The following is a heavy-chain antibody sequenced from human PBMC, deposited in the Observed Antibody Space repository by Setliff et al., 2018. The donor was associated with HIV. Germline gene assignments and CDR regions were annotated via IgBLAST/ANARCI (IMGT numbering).Heavy chain of an antibody. CDR3: ARIGRTPYYYYYMGV. CDR1: GFTFSSSG. Sequence: ASVKVSCKASGFTFSSSGISWVRQAPGQGLEWMGWVNPKNGDTSYAQKLQGRVTMTRDTSINTVYMELSSLRSEDTAVYYCARIGRTPYYYYYMGVWGKGTTVTVSS. CDR2: VNPKNGDT. J-gene: IGHJ6*03. V-gene: IGHV1-8*02. D-gene: IGHD2-15*01.